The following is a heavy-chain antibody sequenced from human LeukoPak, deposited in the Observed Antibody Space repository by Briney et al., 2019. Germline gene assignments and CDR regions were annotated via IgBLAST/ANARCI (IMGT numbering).Heavy chain of an antibody. CDR3: ASATLRCSGGSCYEMDV. CDR2: IIPLFGTP. Sequence: PAASVTVSCKASAGTFSSYTISWVRQAPGQGLEWMGGIIPLFGTPDYAQKFQDRLTITADKSTSTAYMELTSLRSEDTAVYYCASATLRCSGGSCYEMDVWGKGTTVTVSS. D-gene: IGHD2-15*01. J-gene: IGHJ6*04. V-gene: IGHV1-69*06. CDR1: AGTFSSYT.